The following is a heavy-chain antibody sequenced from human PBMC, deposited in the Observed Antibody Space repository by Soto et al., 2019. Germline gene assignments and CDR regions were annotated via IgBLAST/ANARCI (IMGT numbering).Heavy chain of an antibody. V-gene: IGHV4-31*03. D-gene: IGHD2-15*01. J-gene: IGHJ4*02. Sequence: PSETLSLTCTVSGGSIVSGVYYWSWIRQHPGKGLEWIGYIYYSGSTYYTSSLKSRATISRDTSKNQFSLKLSSVTAADTAVYYCARAVESRYFDYWGQGTLVTVSS. CDR3: ARAVESRYFDY. CDR1: GGSIVSGVYY. CDR2: IYYSGST.